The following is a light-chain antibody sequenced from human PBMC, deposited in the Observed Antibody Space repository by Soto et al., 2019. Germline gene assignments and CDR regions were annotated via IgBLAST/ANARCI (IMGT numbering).Light chain of an antibody. Sequence: EIVMTQSPATLSVSPGERATLSCRASQNVSSNLAWYQQKPGQAPRLLIYGASTRAAGIPARFSGSGSGTEFTLTISSLQSEEFAVYYCQQYHNWPLTFGGGTKVEIK. V-gene: IGKV3D-15*01. CDR3: QQYHNWPLT. CDR1: QNVSSN. CDR2: GAS. J-gene: IGKJ4*01.